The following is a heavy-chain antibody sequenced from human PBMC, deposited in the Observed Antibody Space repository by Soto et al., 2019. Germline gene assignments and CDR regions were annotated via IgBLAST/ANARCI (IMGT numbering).Heavy chain of an antibody. Sequence: SETLSLTCAVYGGSFSCYYWIWIRQPPGKGLEWIGEINHSGSTNYNPSLKSRVTISVDTSKDQFSLKLSSVTAADTAVYYCARNWNYVAYWGQGTLVTVSS. V-gene: IGHV4-34*01. J-gene: IGHJ4*02. CDR3: ARNWNYVAY. CDR2: INHSGST. D-gene: IGHD1-1*01. CDR1: GGSFSCYY.